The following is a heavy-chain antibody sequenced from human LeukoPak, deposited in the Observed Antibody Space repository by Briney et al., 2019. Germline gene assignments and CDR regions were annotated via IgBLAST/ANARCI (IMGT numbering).Heavy chain of an antibody. Sequence: SETLSLTCTVSGGSISSYYWSWIRQPPGKGLEWIGYIYYSGSTNYNPSLKSRVTISVDTSKNQFSLKLSSVTAADTAVYYCARLSSSSDCATGYWFDPWGQGTLVTVSS. J-gene: IGHJ5*02. CDR2: IYYSGST. CDR3: ARLSSSSDCATGYWFDP. D-gene: IGHD6-6*01. V-gene: IGHV4-59*01. CDR1: GGSISSYY.